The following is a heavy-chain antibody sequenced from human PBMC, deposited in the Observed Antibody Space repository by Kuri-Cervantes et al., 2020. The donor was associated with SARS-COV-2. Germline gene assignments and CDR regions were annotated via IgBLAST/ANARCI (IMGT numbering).Heavy chain of an antibody. V-gene: IGHV4-38-2*02. D-gene: IGHD1-26*01. CDR3: ARVSGAGAFDI. Sequence: ESLKISCTVSGYSISSGYYWGWIRQPPGKGLEWIGSIYRSGSTYYNPSLKSRVTISVDTSKNQFSLKLSSVTAADTAVYYCARVSGAGAFDIWGQGTMVTVSS. CDR1: GYSISSGYY. J-gene: IGHJ3*02. CDR2: IYRSGST.